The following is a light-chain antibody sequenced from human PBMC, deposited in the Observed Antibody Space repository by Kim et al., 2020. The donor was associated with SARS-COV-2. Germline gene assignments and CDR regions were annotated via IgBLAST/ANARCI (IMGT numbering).Light chain of an antibody. CDR3: QQYSTSGYT. CDR1: QTVDSKD. V-gene: IGKV3-20*01. CDR2: STS. Sequence: WSLGERVTLSCRASQTVDSKDLTWYQQKPGQAPRLLIYSTSTRATGIPDRFTASGSATDFTLTISRLEPEDSAVYYCQQYSTSGYTFGQGTKLEI. J-gene: IGKJ2*01.